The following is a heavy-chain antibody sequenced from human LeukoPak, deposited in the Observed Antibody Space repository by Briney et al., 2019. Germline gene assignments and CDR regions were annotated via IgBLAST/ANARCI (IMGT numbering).Heavy chain of an antibody. CDR1: GYTFTGYF. CDR2: INPNSGGT. D-gene: IGHD6-13*01. CDR3: ARADAASLAVHY. J-gene: IGHJ4*02. Sequence: ASVKVSCKTTGYTFTGYFLNWVRQAPGQGLEWMGRINPNSGGTNCGQKFQDRVTLTRDTSIATAYMELSSLTSDDTAVYYCARADAASLAVHYWGQGTLVTVSS. V-gene: IGHV1-2*02.